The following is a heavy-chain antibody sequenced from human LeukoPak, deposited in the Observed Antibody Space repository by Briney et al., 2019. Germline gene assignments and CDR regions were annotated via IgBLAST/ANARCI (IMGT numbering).Heavy chain of an antibody. CDR2: IYTSGST. CDR3: VRIVVAPAALYYYYMDV. D-gene: IGHD2-2*01. CDR1: GGSISSGSYY. Sequence: SQTLSLTCTVSGGSISSGSYYWSWIRQPAGKGLEWIGRIYTSGSTNYNPSLKSRVTISVDTSKNQFSLKLSSVTAADTAVYYCVRIVVAPAALYYYYMDVWGKGTTVTVSS. V-gene: IGHV4-61*02. J-gene: IGHJ6*03.